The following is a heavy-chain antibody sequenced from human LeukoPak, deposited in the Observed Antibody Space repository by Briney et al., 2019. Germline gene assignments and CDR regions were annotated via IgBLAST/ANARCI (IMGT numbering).Heavy chain of an antibody. CDR2: IQYDDSIE. CDR1: GFTFSTFG. J-gene: IGHJ4*01. CDR3: AKDQGVVGSYDY. Sequence: GGSLRLSCAASGFTFSTFGMNWVRQAPDKGLEWVAFIQYDDSIEYYADSVKGRFTISRDNSKNTLYLQMNSLRGDDTAVYYCAKDQGVVGSYDYWGHGTLVIVSS. V-gene: IGHV3-30*02. D-gene: IGHD3-10*01.